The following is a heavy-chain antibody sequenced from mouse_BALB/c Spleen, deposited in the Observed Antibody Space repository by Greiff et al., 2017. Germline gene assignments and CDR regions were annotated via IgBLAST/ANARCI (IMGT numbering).Heavy chain of an antibody. CDR3: ARDYGSSYGFAY. Sequence: QVQLQQSGAELVRPGTSVKISCKASGYTFTNYWLGWVKQRPGHGLEWIGDIYPGGGYTNYNEKFKGKATLTADTSSSTAYMQLSSLTSEDSAVYFCARDYGSSYGFAYWGQGTLVTVSA. V-gene: IGHV1-63*02. CDR2: IYPGGGYT. D-gene: IGHD1-1*01. J-gene: IGHJ3*01. CDR1: GYTFTNYW.